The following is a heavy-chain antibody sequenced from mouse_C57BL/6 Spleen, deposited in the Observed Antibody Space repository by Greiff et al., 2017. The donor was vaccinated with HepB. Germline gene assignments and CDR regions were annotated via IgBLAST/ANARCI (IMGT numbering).Heavy chain of an antibody. CDR2: ISSGGSYT. V-gene: IGHV5-6*01. Sequence: EVQLVESGGDLVKPGGSLKLSCAASGFTFSSYGMSWVRQTPDKRLEWVATISSGGSYTYYPDSVKGRFTISRDNAKNTLYLQVSSLKSEDTAMYYCARPLLQPDWGQGTLVTVSA. CDR3: ARPLLQPD. D-gene: IGHD1-1*01. J-gene: IGHJ3*01. CDR1: GFTFSSYG.